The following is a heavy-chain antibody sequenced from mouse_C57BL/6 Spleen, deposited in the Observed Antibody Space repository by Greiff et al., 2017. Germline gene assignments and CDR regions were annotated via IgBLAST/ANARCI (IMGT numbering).Heavy chain of an antibody. J-gene: IGHJ3*01. CDR1: GYSFTSYY. D-gene: IGHD1-1*01. CDR2: IYPGSGNT. Sequence: QVQLKESGPELVKPGASVKISCKASGYSFTSYYIPWVKQRPGQGLEWIGWIYPGSGNTKYNAKFKGKATLTADTSSSTAYMQLSSLTSEDSAVYYCARSDYYGSSYDWFAYWGQGTLVTVSA. V-gene: IGHV1-66*01. CDR3: ARSDYYGSSYDWFAY.